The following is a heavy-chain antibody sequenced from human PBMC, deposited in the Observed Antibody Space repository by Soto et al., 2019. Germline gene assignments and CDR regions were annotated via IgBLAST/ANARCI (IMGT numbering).Heavy chain of an antibody. CDR3: ARRDSSAYWAPDI. Sequence: PSETRSLTCTVSGGSVSGYFWSWIRQHPGKGLEWIGYIYYTGSAYYNPSLKSRVTISVDTSKNQFSLKLSSVTAADTAIYYCARRDSSAYWAPDIWGQGTMVTVSS. CDR2: IYYTGSA. D-gene: IGHD3-22*01. V-gene: IGHV4-59*06. CDR1: GGSVSGYF. J-gene: IGHJ3*02.